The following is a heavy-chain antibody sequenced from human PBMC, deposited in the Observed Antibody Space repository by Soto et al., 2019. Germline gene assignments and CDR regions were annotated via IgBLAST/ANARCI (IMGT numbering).Heavy chain of an antibody. CDR1: GFTFNNNG. D-gene: IGHD6-13*01. CDR3: AKKGILPDGHRPDWFDP. V-gene: IGHV3-23*01. Sequence: PGGSLRPSCAASGFTFNNNGMSWFRQAPGKGLEWVSGISGGGDTTYYADSVKGRFTISRDNSKNTLYLQMNSLRVEDTAVYYCAKKGILPDGHRPDWFDPWGQGTLVTVSS. CDR2: ISGGGDTT. J-gene: IGHJ5*02.